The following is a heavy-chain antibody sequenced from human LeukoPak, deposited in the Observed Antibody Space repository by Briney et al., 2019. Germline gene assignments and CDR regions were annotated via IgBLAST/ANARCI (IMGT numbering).Heavy chain of an antibody. Sequence: GESLKISGKGSGYSFTSYWIGWVRQMPGKGLEWMGIIYPGDSDTRYSPSFQGQVTISADKSISTAYLQWSSLKASDTAMYYCAMTTQYQLLSFDYWGQGTLVTVSS. D-gene: IGHD2-2*01. CDR2: IYPGDSDT. V-gene: IGHV5-51*01. J-gene: IGHJ4*02. CDR3: AMTTQYQLLSFDY. CDR1: GYSFTSYW.